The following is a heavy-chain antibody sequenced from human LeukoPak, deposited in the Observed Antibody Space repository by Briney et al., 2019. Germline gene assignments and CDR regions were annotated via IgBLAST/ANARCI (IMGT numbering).Heavy chain of an antibody. CDR1: GFTFSSYA. J-gene: IGHJ6*02. Sequence: GGSLRLSCAASGFTFSSYAMSWVRQAPGKGLEWVSVIYSGGSTYYADSVKGRFTISRDNSKNTLYLQMNSLRAEDTAVYYCAGRYDFWSGYYSHYYGMDVWGQGTTVTVSS. V-gene: IGHV3-66*04. CDR3: AGRYDFWSGYYSHYYGMDV. D-gene: IGHD3-3*01. CDR2: IYSGGST.